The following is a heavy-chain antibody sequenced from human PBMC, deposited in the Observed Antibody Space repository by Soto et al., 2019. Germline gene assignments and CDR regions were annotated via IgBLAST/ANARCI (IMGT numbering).Heavy chain of an antibody. Sequence: GGSLRLSCAASGFSFSSHWMHWVRQAPRKGLLWVSRINNDGSSTVYADSVKGRFTISRDNAESTLYLQMNSLRAEDTAVYYCVRGFLGPDYWGQGALVTVSS. V-gene: IGHV3-74*01. D-gene: IGHD3-10*01. J-gene: IGHJ4*02. CDR2: INNDGSST. CDR1: GFSFSSHW. CDR3: VRGFLGPDY.